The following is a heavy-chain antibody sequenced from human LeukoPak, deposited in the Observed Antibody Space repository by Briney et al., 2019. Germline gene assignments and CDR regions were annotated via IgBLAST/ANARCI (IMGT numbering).Heavy chain of an antibody. D-gene: IGHD6-13*01. CDR3: ATGSYSSSWYRFDP. J-gene: IGHJ5*02. CDR1: GSSFTSYW. V-gene: IGHV5-10-1*01. CDR2: IDPSNSYT. Sequence: PGASLLISCKGSGSSFTSYWISWVRPLPGKGLEWMGRIDPSNSYTNYSPSFQGHVTISADKSISTAYLQWSSLKASDTAMYYCATGSYSSSWYRFDPWGQGTLVTVSS.